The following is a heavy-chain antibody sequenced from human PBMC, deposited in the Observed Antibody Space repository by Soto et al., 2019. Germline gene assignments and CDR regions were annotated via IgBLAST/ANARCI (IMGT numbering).Heavy chain of an antibody. J-gene: IGHJ6*02. CDR3: ARDLPRYYGSGSYGRDYYYYGMDV. V-gene: IGHV3-21*01. CDR1: GFTFSSYS. CDR2: ISSSSSYI. Sequence: VGSLRLSCAASGFTFSSYSMNWIRQAPGKGLEWVSSISSSSSYIYYADSVKGRFTISRDNAKNSLYLQMNSLRAEDTAVYYCARDLPRYYGSGSYGRDYYYYGMDVWGQGTTVTVSS. D-gene: IGHD3-10*01.